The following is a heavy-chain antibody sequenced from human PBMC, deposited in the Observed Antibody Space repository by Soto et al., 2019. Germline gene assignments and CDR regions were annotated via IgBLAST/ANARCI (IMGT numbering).Heavy chain of an antibody. CDR3: ARDPHEFWTSYWFDP. CDR2: ISAYDGKT. Sequence: ASVKVSCKNSGYTFNTYGINWVRQAPGQGLELMGWISAYDGKTTSAEKFQGRVTMTTDTSPSTAYMELRSLRSDDTAIYYCARDPHEFWTSYWFDPWGQGTPVTVS. V-gene: IGHV1-18*01. J-gene: IGHJ5*02. D-gene: IGHD3-3*01. CDR1: GYTFNTYG.